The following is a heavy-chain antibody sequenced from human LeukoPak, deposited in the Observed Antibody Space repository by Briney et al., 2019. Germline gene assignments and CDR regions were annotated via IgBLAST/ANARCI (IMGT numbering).Heavy chain of an antibody. D-gene: IGHD3-22*01. Sequence: QAGGSLRLSCAASGFTFDDYAMHWVRQAPGKGLEWVSGISWNSGSIGYADSVKGRFTISRDNAKNSLYLQMNSLRAEDTALYYCAKTQPNHDSSGFDYWGQGTLVTVSS. V-gene: IGHV3-9*01. CDR2: ISWNSGSI. CDR1: GFTFDDYA. CDR3: AKTQPNHDSSGFDY. J-gene: IGHJ4*02.